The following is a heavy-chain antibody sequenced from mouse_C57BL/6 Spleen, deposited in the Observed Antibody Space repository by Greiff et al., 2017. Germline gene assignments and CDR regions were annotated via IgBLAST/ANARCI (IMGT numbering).Heavy chain of an antibody. CDR2: IHPSNGST. CDR1: GYTFTSYW. CDR3: ARKKSTDTYYGIAY. V-gene: IGHV1-64*01. D-gene: IGHD4-1*02. Sequence: QVQLQQPGAELVKPGASVKLSCKASGYTFTSYWMHWVKQRPGQGLEWIGMIHPSNGSTNYNEKFKSKATLTVDKSSSTAYMQLSSLTSEDSAVDYCARKKSTDTYYGIAYWGQGTPVTVSS. J-gene: IGHJ4*01.